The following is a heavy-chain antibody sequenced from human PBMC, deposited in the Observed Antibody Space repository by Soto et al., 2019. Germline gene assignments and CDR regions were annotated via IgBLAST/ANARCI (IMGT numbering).Heavy chain of an antibody. Sequence: GASVKVSCKASGYTFTNFGISWVRQAPGQGLEWMGWISAYNGNTNSAQKFQDRVTMTTDTSTSTAYMELRSLTSDDTAIYYCARGGHVVVVTAALDYWGQGTLVTVSS. V-gene: IGHV1-18*01. CDR3: ARGGHVVVVTAALDY. CDR2: ISAYNGNT. CDR1: GYTFTNFG. J-gene: IGHJ4*02. D-gene: IGHD2-21*02.